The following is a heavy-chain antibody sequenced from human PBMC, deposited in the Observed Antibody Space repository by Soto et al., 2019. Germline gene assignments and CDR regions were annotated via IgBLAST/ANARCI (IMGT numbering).Heavy chain of an antibody. D-gene: IGHD4-4*01. Sequence: QVQLVQSGAEVRKHGSSVTVSCKASGGTFSTYGITWVRQAPGPGLEWMGNIIPLIGTANYAQRFRGRVTITADESTTTAYVELTSLRSEDTAVYYCSRVVMTTVTASFYYGLDVWGQGTTCTVSS. V-gene: IGHV1-69*18. CDR3: SRVVMTTVTASFYYGLDV. CDR1: GGTFSTYG. CDR2: IIPLIGTA. J-gene: IGHJ6*02.